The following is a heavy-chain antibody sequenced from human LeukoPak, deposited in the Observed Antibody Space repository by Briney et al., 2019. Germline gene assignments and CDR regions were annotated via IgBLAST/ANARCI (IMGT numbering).Heavy chain of an antibody. V-gene: IGHV3-23*01. J-gene: IGHJ4*02. Sequence: GGSLRLSCAASGFTFSSYAMSWVRQAPGKGLEWVSAISGSGGSTYYADSVKGRFTISRDNSKNTLHLQMNSLRAEDTAVYYCAKGEWELLSYFDYWGQGTLVTVSS. CDR3: AKGEWELLSYFDY. CDR1: GFTFSSYA. CDR2: ISGSGGST. D-gene: IGHD1-26*01.